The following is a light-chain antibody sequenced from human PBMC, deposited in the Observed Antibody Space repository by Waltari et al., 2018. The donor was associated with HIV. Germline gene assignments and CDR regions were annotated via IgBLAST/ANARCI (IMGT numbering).Light chain of an antibody. Sequence: QTVVTQEPSFSVSPGGTVTLTCGLTSGSVSTTSFPSWYQQTPGQAPRTLIYSTNIRSSGVPDRFSGSILGNKAALTITGAQADDESDYYCLVHMGHGAWVFGGGTKLTVL. J-gene: IGLJ3*02. V-gene: IGLV8-61*01. CDR3: LVHMGHGAWV. CDR2: STN. CDR1: SGSVSTTSF.